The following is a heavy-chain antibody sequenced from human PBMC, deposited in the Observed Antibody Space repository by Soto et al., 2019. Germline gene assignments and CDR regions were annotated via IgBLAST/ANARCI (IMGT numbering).Heavy chain of an antibody. J-gene: IGHJ5*02. CDR2: IYYTGYT. CDR3: ARGGAARRWTP. Sequence: SETLSLTCTVSGGPISSSSYYWGWIRQAPGKGLEWLATIYYTGYTYHNPSLKSHVTISVDTSKNQFSLKLSSVTAADTAVYYCARGGAARRWTPWGQGTLVTVSS. D-gene: IGHD6-6*01. CDR1: GGPISSSSYY. V-gene: IGHV4-39*07.